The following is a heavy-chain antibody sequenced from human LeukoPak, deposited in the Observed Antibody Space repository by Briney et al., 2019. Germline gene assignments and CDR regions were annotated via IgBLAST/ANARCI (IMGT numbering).Heavy chain of an antibody. CDR1: SGSLGTYY. CDR3: ARDRSSAYYRDYFDY. Sequence: SETLSLTCTVSSGSLGTYYWSWIRQPAGKGLEWIGRIYNTGITNYSPSLKSRVTMSVDTSNNRFSLKLTSVTAADTALYYCARDRSSAYYRDYFDYWGQGILVTVYS. D-gene: IGHD4-11*01. V-gene: IGHV4-4*07. J-gene: IGHJ4*02. CDR2: IYNTGIT.